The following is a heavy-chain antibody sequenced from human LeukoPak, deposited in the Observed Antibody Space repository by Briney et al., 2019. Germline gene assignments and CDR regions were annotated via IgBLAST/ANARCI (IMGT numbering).Heavy chain of an antibody. CDR3: ARAISYGSGSYYAAYYFDH. CDR1: GGSFSGYY. D-gene: IGHD3-10*01. V-gene: IGHV4-34*01. Sequence: SETLSLTCAVYGGSFSGYYWSWIRQPPGKGLEWIGEINHSGSTNYNPSLKSRVTISVDTSKNQFSLKLSSVTAADTAVYYCARAISYGSGSYYAAYYFDHWGQGTLVTVSS. J-gene: IGHJ4*02. CDR2: INHSGST.